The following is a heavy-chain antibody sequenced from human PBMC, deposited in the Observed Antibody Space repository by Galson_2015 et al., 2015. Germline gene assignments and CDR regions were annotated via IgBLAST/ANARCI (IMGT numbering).Heavy chain of an antibody. Sequence: SLRLSCAASGFTLSNYWMIWVRQAPGKGLEWVANINQDGSQKYYVDSVKGRFTISRDTAKNSLYLQMSSLRAEDTAVYYCARSVIIGGGQGTLVTVSS. J-gene: IGHJ4*02. V-gene: IGHV3-7*01. CDR3: ARSVIIG. CDR1: GFTLSNYW. CDR2: INQDGSQK.